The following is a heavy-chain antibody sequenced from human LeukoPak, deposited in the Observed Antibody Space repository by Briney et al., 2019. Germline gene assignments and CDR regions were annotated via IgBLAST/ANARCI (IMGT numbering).Heavy chain of an antibody. CDR3: ARDRRDGYNVLDY. V-gene: IGHV3-23*01. CDR1: GFTFSSYG. J-gene: IGHJ4*02. D-gene: IGHD5-24*01. Sequence: PGGSLRLSCAASGFTFSSYGMSWVRQAPGKGLEWVSAISGSGSSTYYAASVKGRFTISRDNSKNTLYLQMNSLRAEDTAMYYCARDRRDGYNVLDYWGQGTLVTVSS. CDR2: ISGSGSST.